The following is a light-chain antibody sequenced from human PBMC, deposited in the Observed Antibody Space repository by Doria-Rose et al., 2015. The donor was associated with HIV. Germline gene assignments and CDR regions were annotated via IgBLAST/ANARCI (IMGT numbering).Light chain of an antibody. CDR3: QQYNTYSGT. Sequence: RVTITCRASQSISSWLAWYQQKPGKAPKLLIYKASSLERGVPSRFSGSGSGTEFTLTISSLQPDDFASYYCQQYNTYSGTFGQGTKVEIK. CDR2: KAS. J-gene: IGKJ1*01. V-gene: IGKV1-5*03. CDR1: QSISSW.